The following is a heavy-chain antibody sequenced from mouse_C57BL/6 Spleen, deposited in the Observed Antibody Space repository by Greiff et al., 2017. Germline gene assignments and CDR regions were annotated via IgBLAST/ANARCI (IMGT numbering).Heavy chain of an antibody. D-gene: IGHD2-10*02. Sequence: VQLKESEGGLVQPGSSMKLSCTASGFTFSDYYMAWVRQVPEKGLEWVANINYDGSSTYYLDSLKSRFIISRDNAKNILYLQMSSLKSEDTATYYCARVGGYDYYAMDYWGQGTSVTVSS. CDR1: GFTFSDYY. J-gene: IGHJ4*01. CDR2: INYDGSST. CDR3: ARVGGYDYYAMDY. V-gene: IGHV5-16*01.